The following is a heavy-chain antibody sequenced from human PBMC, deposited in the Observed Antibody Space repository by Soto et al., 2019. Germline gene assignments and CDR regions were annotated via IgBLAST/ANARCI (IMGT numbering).Heavy chain of an antibody. CDR1: EFTFSGRS. CDR2: IDKVGTDS. Sequence: GGSLRLSCAASEFTFSGRSAHWVRQAPGKGLVWVSGIDKVGTDSTYADSVKGRFTSSRDNAKNTVYLQMNSLRVEDTAVYYCARGWFGPDVWGKGTTVTVSS. D-gene: IGHD3-10*01. V-gene: IGHV3-74*01. J-gene: IGHJ6*04. CDR3: ARGWFGPDV.